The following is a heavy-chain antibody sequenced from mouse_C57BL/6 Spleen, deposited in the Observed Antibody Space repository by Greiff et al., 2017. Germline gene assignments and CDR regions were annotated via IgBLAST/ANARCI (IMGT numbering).Heavy chain of an antibody. J-gene: IGHJ2*01. D-gene: IGHD3-3*01. Sequence: QVQLQQPGAELVKPGASVKLSCKASGYTFTSYWMHWVKQRPGQGLEWIGMIHPNSGSTNYNEKFKSKATLTVDKSSSTAYMQLSSLTSEDSAVYYCARLGDGGYFDYWGQGTTLTVSS. CDR2: IHPNSGST. CDR1: GYTFTSYW. CDR3: ARLGDGGYFDY. V-gene: IGHV1-64*01.